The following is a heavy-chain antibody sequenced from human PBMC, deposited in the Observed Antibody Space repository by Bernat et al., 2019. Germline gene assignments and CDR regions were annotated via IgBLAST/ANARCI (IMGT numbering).Heavy chain of an antibody. CDR2: IWYDGSKT. Sequence: QVQLVESGGGVVQPGRSLRLSCAASGFTFNTFGMHWVRQAPGKGLAWLAVIWYDGSKTLYADSVKGRFTISRDNSRSSVFLQMSSLRVEDTAVYYCVRGRGCSTTRCGGKFDYWGQGTLVTVSS. D-gene: IGHD2-2*01. CDR3: VRGRGCSTTRCGGKFDY. J-gene: IGHJ4*02. CDR1: GFTFNTFG. V-gene: IGHV3-33*02.